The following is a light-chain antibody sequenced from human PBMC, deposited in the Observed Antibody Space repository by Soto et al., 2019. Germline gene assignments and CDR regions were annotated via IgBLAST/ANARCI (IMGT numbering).Light chain of an antibody. J-gene: IGKJ1*01. CDR3: QQDNNWWT. Sequence: EIVMTQSPPTLSVSPGERATLSCRASQSVSSNLAWYQKKPGQAPRLLIYGASTRATGIPTRFSGSGSGTEFTLSISSLQSEDFAVYYCQQDNNWWTFGQGTRVEIK. V-gene: IGKV3-15*01. CDR1: QSVSSN. CDR2: GAS.